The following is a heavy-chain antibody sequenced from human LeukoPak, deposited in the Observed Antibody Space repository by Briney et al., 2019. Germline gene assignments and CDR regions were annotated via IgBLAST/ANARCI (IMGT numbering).Heavy chain of an antibody. CDR1: RGSISSYY. Sequence: SETLSLTCTVSRGSISSYYWSWIRQPPGKGLEWIAYIHDRTNTNCNPSLNSRVTISVDTSKNQFSLKLSSVNAADTAVYYCARGRITIFGVLTPHFDYWGQGILVTVSS. D-gene: IGHD3-3*01. CDR3: ARGRITIFGVLTPHFDY. CDR2: IHDRTNT. V-gene: IGHV4-59*01. J-gene: IGHJ4*02.